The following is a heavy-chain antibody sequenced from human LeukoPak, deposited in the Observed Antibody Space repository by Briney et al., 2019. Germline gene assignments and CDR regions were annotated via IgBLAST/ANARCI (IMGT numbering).Heavy chain of an antibody. Sequence: PGGSLRLSCAVSGFTFSSYWMDWVRQAPGKGLVWVSRISSDGSNTAYADSVKGRFTISRDNARNTLLLQMSSLRAEDTAVYYCAKRGDGGAWYDYWGQGTLVIVSS. D-gene: IGHD6-19*01. CDR3: AKRGDGGAWYDY. CDR2: ISSDGSNT. CDR1: GFTFSSYW. V-gene: IGHV3-74*01. J-gene: IGHJ4*02.